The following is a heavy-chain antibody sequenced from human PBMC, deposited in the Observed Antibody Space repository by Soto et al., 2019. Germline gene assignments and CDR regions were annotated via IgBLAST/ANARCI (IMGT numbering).Heavy chain of an antibody. CDR1: GYTFTGYY. D-gene: IGHD3-22*01. CDR2: INPNSGGT. J-gene: IGHJ5*02. CDR3: ARDYPPDYYDSSGYYFGGWFDL. V-gene: IGHV1-2*02. Sequence: ASVKVSCKASGYTFTGYYMHWVRQTPGQGLEWMGWINPNSGGTNYARKFQGRVTMTRDTSISTAYMELSRLRFDDTAVYYCARDYPPDYYDSSGYYFGGWFDLWGQGTLVTV.